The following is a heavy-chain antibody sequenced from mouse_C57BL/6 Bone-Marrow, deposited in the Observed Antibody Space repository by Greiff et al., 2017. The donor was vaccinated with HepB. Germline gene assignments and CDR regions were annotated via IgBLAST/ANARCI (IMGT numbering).Heavy chain of an antibody. J-gene: IGHJ2*01. CDR2: INYDGSST. CDR1: GFTFSDYY. V-gene: IGHV5-16*01. Sequence: EVKVEESEGGLVQPGSSMKLSCTASGFTFSDYYMAWVRQVPEKGLEWVANINYDGSSTYYLDSLKSRFIISRDNAKNLLYLQMSSLKSEDTATYYCAREIYYCDYDYRGQGTTLTVSS. D-gene: IGHD1-1*01. CDR3: AREIYYCDYDY.